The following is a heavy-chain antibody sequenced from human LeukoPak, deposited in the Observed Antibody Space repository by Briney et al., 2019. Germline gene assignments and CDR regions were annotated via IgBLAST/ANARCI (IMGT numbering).Heavy chain of an antibody. CDR2: MSPNSGNT. CDR3: ARDNYYDSSGYYWGY. D-gene: IGHD3-22*01. CDR1: GYTFTSYD. V-gene: IGHV1-8*03. Sequence: ASVKVSCKASGYTFTSYDINWVRQATGQGLEWMGWMSPNSGNTGYAQNFQGRITFTRDTSISTAYMELSSLRSEDTAVYYCARDNYYDSSGYYWGYWGQGTLVTVSS. J-gene: IGHJ4*02.